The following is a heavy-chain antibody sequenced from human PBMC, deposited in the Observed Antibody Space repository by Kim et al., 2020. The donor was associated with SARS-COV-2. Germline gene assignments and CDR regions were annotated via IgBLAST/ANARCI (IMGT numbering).Heavy chain of an antibody. J-gene: IGHJ4*02. Sequence: GGSLRLSCAASGFTFSSYAMSWVRQAPGKGLEWVSAISGSGGSTYYADSVKGRFTISRDNSKNTLYLQMNSLRAEDTAVYYCAKHGVYRYSGSYFDYWGQGTLVTVSS. CDR1: GFTFSSYA. V-gene: IGHV3-23*01. D-gene: IGHD1-26*01. CDR2: ISGSGGST. CDR3: AKHGVYRYSGSYFDY.